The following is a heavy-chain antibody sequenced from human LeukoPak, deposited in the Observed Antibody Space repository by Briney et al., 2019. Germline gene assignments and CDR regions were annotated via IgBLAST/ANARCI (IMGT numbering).Heavy chain of an antibody. CDR1: GGSISSGGYS. J-gene: IGHJ4*02. V-gene: IGHV4-30-2*01. CDR3: ARYNWNDVQALFGY. D-gene: IGHD1-1*01. CDR2: IYHSGST. Sequence: SETLSLTCAVSGGSISSGGYSWSWIRQPPGKGLEWIGYIYHSGSTYYNPSLKSRVTISVDRSKNQFSLKLSSVTAADTAAYYCARYNWNDVQALFGYWGQGTLVTVSS.